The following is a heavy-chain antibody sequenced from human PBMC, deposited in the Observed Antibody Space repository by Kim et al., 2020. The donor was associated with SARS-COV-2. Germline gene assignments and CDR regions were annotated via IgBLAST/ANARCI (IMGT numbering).Heavy chain of an antibody. CDR3: AKSGGSASYHYFDY. CDR2: ISWNSGSI. Sequence: GGSLRLSCAASGFTFDDYAMHWVRQAPGKGLEWVSGISWNSGSIDYADFVKGRFTISRDDAKNSLYLQMNSLRAEDTALYYCAKSGGSASYHYFDYWGQGTLVTVSS. J-gene: IGHJ4*02. CDR1: GFTFDDYA. V-gene: IGHV3-9*01. D-gene: IGHD1-26*01.